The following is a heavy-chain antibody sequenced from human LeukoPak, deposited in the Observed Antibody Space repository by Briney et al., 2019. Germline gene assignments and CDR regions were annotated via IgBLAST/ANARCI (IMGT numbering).Heavy chain of an antibody. Sequence: KASETLSLTCAVYGGSFSGYYWSWIRQPPGKGLEWIGEINHSGSTNYNPSLKSRVTISVDTSKNQFSLKLSSVTAADTAVYYCARPLSCGGSMDVWGQGTTVTVSS. J-gene: IGHJ6*02. V-gene: IGHV4-34*01. CDR2: INHSGST. CDR3: ARPLSCGGSMDV. D-gene: IGHD2-15*01. CDR1: GGSFSGYY.